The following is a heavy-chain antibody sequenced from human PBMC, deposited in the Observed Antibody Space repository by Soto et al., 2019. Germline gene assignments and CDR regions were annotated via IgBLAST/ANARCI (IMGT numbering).Heavy chain of an antibody. CDR3: ARDRGCSGGSCYFDYYFDY. V-gene: IGHV4-31*03. CDR1: GGTISGGGYY. CDR2: MYYSGST. D-gene: IGHD2-15*01. J-gene: IGHJ4*02. Sequence: QVQLQESGPGLVKSSQTRSLTCTVAGGTISGGGYYWSWIRQHPGKGLEWIGNMYYSGSTYYNPSLKSRVTISVDTSKNQFSLKLSSVTAADTAVYYCARDRGCSGGSCYFDYYFDYWGQGTLVTVSS.